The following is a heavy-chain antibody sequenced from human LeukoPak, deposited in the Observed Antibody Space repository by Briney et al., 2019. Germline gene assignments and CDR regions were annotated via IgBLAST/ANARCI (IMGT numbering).Heavy chain of an antibody. J-gene: IGHJ6*02. Sequence: PGGSLRLSCAASGFTVSSNYMSWVRQAPGKGLEWVSVIYSGGSTYYADSVKGRFTISRDNSKNTLYLQMNSLRAEDTAVYYCARVRYDYYGMDVWGQGTTVTVSS. D-gene: IGHD3-10*01. CDR3: ARVRYDYYGMDV. V-gene: IGHV3-66*01. CDR1: GFTVSSNY. CDR2: IYSGGST.